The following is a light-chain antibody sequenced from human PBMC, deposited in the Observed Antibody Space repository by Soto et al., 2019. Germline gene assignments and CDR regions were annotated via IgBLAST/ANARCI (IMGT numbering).Light chain of an antibody. CDR3: QQYNNWQWT. CDR2: GAY. CDR1: QSVSSN. J-gene: IGKJ1*01. Sequence: EIVMTQSPATLSVSPGERATLSCRASQSVSSNLAWYQQKPGQAPRPLNCGAYNRATGILARLTGSGSGTEFTLTLRSLQSQDFAVYHCQQYNNWQWTFGNGTPVDI. V-gene: IGKV3-15*01.